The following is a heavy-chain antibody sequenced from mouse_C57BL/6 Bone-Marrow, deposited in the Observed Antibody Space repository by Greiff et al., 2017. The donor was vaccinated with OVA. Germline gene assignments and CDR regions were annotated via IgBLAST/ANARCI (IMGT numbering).Heavy chain of an antibody. Sequence: VQGVESGGDLVKPGGSLKLSCAASGFTFSSYGMSWVRQTPDKRLEWVATISSGGSYTYYPDSVKGRFTISRDNAKNTLYLQMSSLKSEDTAMYYCASLYYGSSYEHYFDYWGQGTTLTVSS. J-gene: IGHJ2*01. D-gene: IGHD1-1*01. V-gene: IGHV5-6*01. CDR2: ISSGGSYT. CDR1: GFTFSSYG. CDR3: ASLYYGSSYEHYFDY.